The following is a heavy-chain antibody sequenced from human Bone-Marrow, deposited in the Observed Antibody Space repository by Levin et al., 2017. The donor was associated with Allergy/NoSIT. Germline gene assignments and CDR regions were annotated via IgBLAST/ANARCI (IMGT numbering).Heavy chain of an antibody. CDR1: GGTFSSYA. J-gene: IGHJ4*02. CDR3: ARDISIEGGATAY. Sequence: PSASVKVSCKASGGTFSSYAISWVRQAPGQGLEWMGKIIPILGIANYAQKFQGRVTITADKSTSTAYMELSSLRSEDTAVYYCARDISIEGGATAYWGQGTLVTVSS. D-gene: IGHD1-26*01. CDR2: IIPILGIA. V-gene: IGHV1-69*04.